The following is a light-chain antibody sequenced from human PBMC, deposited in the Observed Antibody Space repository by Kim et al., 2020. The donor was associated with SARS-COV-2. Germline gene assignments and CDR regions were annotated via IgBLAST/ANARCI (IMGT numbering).Light chain of an antibody. J-gene: IGKJ1*01. CDR2: GAS. Sequence: SPRERAPLSCRASQSVSSSYLAWNQQKPGQAPRHLIYGASSRANGIPDRFQGSESGTDFTLTISRLEPEDFAVYYCQQYGSSPRTFGQGTKVDIK. V-gene: IGKV3-20*01. CDR1: QSVSSSY. CDR3: QQYGSSPRT.